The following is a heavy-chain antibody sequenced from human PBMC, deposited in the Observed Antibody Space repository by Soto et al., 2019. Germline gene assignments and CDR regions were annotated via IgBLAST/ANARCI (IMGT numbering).Heavy chain of an antibody. CDR1: GGSITSYH. CDR3: ARDMHPGFTHYFDP. Sequence: PSETLSLTCIVSGGSITSYHWSWFRQFPGTGLEWIAYTSYTVNTNYNPSLQSRVAIAMDTSKNQFSLKLTSMTAADTAVYYCARDMHPGFTHYFDPWGQVTMVTVSS. D-gene: IGHD1-26*01. J-gene: IGHJ5*02. V-gene: IGHV4-59*01. CDR2: TSYTVNT.